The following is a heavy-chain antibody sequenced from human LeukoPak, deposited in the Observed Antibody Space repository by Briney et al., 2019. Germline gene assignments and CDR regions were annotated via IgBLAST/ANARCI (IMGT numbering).Heavy chain of an antibody. D-gene: IGHD6-6*01. V-gene: IGHV1-69*01. CDR2: IIPIFGTA. J-gene: IGHJ4*02. CDR3: ARDQGLLVPNYYLDY. CDR1: GGTFSSYA. Sequence: SVKVSCKASGGTFSSYAISWVRQAPGQGLEWMGGIIPIFGTANYAQKFQGRVTITADESTSTAYMELSSLRSEDTAVYYCARDQGLLVPNYYLDYWGQGTLVTVSS.